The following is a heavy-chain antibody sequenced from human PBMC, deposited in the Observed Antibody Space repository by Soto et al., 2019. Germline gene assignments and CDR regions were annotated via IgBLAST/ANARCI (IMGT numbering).Heavy chain of an antibody. V-gene: IGHV1-18*01. D-gene: IGHD6-13*01. Sequence: GASVNVSCKASGYAFTSYGISWVRQAPGQGLEWMGWISAYNGNTNYAQKLQGRVTMTTDTSTSTAYMELRSLRSDDTAVYYCARWHSSSWYYWSWFDPWGQGTLVTAPQ. J-gene: IGHJ5*02. CDR1: GYAFTSYG. CDR3: ARWHSSSWYYWSWFDP. CDR2: ISAYNGNT.